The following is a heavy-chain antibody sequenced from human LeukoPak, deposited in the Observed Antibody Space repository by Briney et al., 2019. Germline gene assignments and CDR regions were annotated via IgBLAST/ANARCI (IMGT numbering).Heavy chain of an antibody. Sequence: PGVSLRLSCAASGFTYTSYWMHWVRQAPGKGLVWVSRINGDGTSTEYADSVQGRFTRYRDNAKNTLFLQMNSLRADDTAVYYCIRTALTGDIWGQGTLVTVSS. V-gene: IGHV3-74*03. CDR3: IRTALTGDI. D-gene: IGHD7-27*01. CDR2: INGDGTST. CDR1: GFTYTSYW. J-gene: IGHJ4*02.